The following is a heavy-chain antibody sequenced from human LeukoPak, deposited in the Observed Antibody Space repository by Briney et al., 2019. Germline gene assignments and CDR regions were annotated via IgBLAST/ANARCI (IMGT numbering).Heavy chain of an antibody. J-gene: IGHJ4*02. Sequence: GGSLRLSCAASGFIFSSYGMSWFRQAPGKGLEWVSTITSNTDITYYADSVKGRFTISRDNSKNTLYLQMNSLRAEDTALYYCAKDLGIGGSGLWGQGTLVTVSS. D-gene: IGHD2-15*01. CDR3: AKDLGIGGSGL. CDR2: ITSNTDIT. V-gene: IGHV3-23*01. CDR1: GFIFSSYG.